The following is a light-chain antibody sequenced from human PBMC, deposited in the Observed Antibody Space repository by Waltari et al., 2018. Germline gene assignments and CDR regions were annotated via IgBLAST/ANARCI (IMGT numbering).Light chain of an antibody. CDR3: QAWDSNSYV. CDR1: KLGDKY. J-gene: IGLJ1*01. V-gene: IGLV3-1*01. CDR2: QDT. Sequence: SYELTQPPSVSVSPGQTASITCSGDKLGDKYACWYQQKPGQSPVVVIYQDTKRPSGIPERFSGSNSGNTAALTISETQAIDEADYYCQAWDSNSYVFGTGTKVTVL.